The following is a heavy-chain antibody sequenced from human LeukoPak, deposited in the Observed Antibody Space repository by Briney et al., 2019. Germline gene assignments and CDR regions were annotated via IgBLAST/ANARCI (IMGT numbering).Heavy chain of an antibody. CDR2: ISGGGGMT. Sequence: ETLSLTCAVSGYSISSGYYWGWIRQPPGKGLEWVSSISGGGGMTYYADSVKGRFTISRDNSKNTLYLQTNSLRGEDTAIYYCAKLSENSGYYEYFHHWGQGTLVTVSS. CDR1: GYSISSGYY. CDR3: AKLSENSGYYEYFHH. J-gene: IGHJ1*01. V-gene: IGHV3-23*01. D-gene: IGHD3-22*01.